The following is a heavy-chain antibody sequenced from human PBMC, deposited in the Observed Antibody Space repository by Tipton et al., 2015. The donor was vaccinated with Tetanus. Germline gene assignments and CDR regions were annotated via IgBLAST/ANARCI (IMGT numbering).Heavy chain of an antibody. CDR3: ARTAVNWFDP. CDR2: IYYNGNT. J-gene: IGHJ5*02. D-gene: IGHD2-21*02. Sequence: TLSLTCSLSGGSLSSGTFYWDWIRQTPGKGLEWIGNIYYNGNTLQNPSLKSRLTMSLDKSKNQFSLKLRSVTAADTAFYYCARTAVNWFDPWGQGILVTVSS. V-gene: IGHV4-39*01. CDR1: GGSLSSGTFY.